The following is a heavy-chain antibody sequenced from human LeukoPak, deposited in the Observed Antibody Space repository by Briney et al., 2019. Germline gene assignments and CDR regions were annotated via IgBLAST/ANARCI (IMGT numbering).Heavy chain of an antibody. D-gene: IGHD1-26*01. CDR3: ARHPYSGAYFRNNWFDP. J-gene: IGHJ5*02. V-gene: IGHV4-4*09. CDR1: GDSMSTYY. Sequence: SETLSLTCAVSGDSMSTYYWSWIRQSPGQGLEWIGHIYTSGSTNYNPSLKSRVTISVDTSNNQFSLRLSSVTATDTAVYYCARHPYSGAYFRNNWFDPWGQGTLVTVSS. CDR2: IYTSGST.